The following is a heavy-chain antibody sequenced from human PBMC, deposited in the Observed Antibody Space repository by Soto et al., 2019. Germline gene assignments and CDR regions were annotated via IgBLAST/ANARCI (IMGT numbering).Heavy chain of an antibody. Sequence: QLQLQESGSGLVKPSQTLSLTCAVSGGSISSGGYSWSWIRQPPGKGLEWIGYIYHSGSTYYIPSLKSRVTISVDRSKNQFSLKLSSVTAADSAVYYCAGVRGPYCGGECYPPTPNWFDPWGQGTLVTVSS. J-gene: IGHJ5*02. V-gene: IGHV4-30-2*01. CDR2: IYHSGST. CDR3: AGVRGPYCGGECYPPTPNWFDP. CDR1: GGSISSGGYS. D-gene: IGHD2-21*01.